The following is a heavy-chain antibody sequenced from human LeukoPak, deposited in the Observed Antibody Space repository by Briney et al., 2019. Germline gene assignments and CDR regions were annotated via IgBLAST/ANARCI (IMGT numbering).Heavy chain of an antibody. CDR1: GGSISSSSYY. V-gene: IGHV4-39*01. Sequence: SETRSLTCSVSGGSISSSSYYWGWIRQPPGKGLEWIGAMDYRGSAYYNPSLKSRVTISVDTSNNQFSLKLSSVTAADTAVYYCARLRTRRGYSYGYWDFDYWGQGTLVTVSS. D-gene: IGHD5-18*01. CDR2: MDYRGSA. CDR3: ARLRTRRGYSYGYWDFDY. J-gene: IGHJ4*02.